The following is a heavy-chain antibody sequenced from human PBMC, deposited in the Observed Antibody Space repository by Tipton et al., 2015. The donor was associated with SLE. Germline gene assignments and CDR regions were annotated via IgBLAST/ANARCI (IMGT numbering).Heavy chain of an antibody. Sequence: GLVKPSETLSLTCGVYRGSFSGYYWSWIRQSPGKGLEWIGEINHSGTTNYNPSLKSRVTMSVDTSKNQFSLKLSSVTAADTAIYYCARGGFGGGQPFDSWGQGRLVTVSS. CDR2: INHSGTT. J-gene: IGHJ4*02. CDR3: ARGGFGGGQPFDS. D-gene: IGHD3-16*01. CDR1: RGSFSGYY. V-gene: IGHV4-34*01.